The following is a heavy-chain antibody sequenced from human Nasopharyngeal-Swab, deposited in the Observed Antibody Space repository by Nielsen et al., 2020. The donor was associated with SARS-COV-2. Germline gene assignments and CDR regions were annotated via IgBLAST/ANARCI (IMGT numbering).Heavy chain of an antibody. CDR2: INNEGTST. D-gene: IGHD2-15*01. CDR1: GFSLSNYW. CDR3: ARDGSVARLDL. J-gene: IGHJ2*01. Sequence: GESLKISCAASGFSLSNYWMHWVRQGPGKGLVWVARINNEGTSTSYADSVKGRITISRDNAKNTLYVQMNNLKAEDTAVYYCARDGSVARLDLWGRGTLVTVSS. V-gene: IGHV3-74*01.